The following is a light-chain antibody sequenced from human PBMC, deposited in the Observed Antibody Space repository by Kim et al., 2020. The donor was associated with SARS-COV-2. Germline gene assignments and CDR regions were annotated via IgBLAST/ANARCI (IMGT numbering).Light chain of an antibody. J-gene: IGLJ2*01. V-gene: IGLV2-14*01. CDR2: DVS. Sequence: QSALTQPASVSGSPGQSITISCTGTSSDVGGYNYVSWHQQHPGKAPKLMIYDVSKRPSGVSNRFSGSKSGNTASLTISGLQAEDEADYYCSSYTSSSTPVFGGGTQLTVL. CDR1: SSDVGGYNY. CDR3: SSYTSSSTPV.